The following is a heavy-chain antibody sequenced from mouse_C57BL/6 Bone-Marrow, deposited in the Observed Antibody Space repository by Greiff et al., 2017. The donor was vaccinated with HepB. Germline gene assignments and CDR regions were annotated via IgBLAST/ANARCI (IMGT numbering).Heavy chain of an antibody. CDR1: GYAFSSSW. D-gene: IGHD1-1*01. J-gene: IGHJ1*03. Sequence: QVQLKESGPELVKPGASVKISCKTSGYAFSSSWMNWVKQRPGKGLEWIGRIYPGDGDTNYNGKFKGKATLTADKSSSTAYMQLSSLTSEDSAVYFCANYYGSRRNYWYFDVWGTGTTVTVSS. CDR3: ANYYGSRRNYWYFDV. CDR2: IYPGDGDT. V-gene: IGHV1-82*01.